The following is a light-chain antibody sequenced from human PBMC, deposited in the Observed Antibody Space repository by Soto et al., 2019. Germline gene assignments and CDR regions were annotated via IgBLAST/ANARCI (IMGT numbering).Light chain of an antibody. CDR3: SSYTSSSPLV. J-gene: IGLJ1*01. CDR1: SSDVGGYNY. Sequence: QSVLTQPASVSGSPGQSITISCTGTSSDVGGYNYVSWYQLHPGKVPKLMIYEVANRPSGVSNRFSGSKSGNTASLTISGIQAEDEAVYYCSSYTSSSPLVFGTGTKVTVL. V-gene: IGLV2-14*01. CDR2: EVA.